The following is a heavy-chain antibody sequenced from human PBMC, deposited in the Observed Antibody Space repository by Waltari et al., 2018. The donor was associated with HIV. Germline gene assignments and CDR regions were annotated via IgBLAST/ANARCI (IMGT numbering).Heavy chain of an antibody. CDR1: GFTFDDYA. Sequence: EVQLVESGGGLVQPGRSLRLSCAASGFTFDDYAMHWVRQAPGKGLEWVSVISWNSGSIGYVDSVKGRFTISRDNTKNSLYLQMNSLRAEDTASYYCAKDMRDGSGSYYKYYGMDVWGQGTTVTVSS. CDR3: AKDMRDGSGSYYKYYGMDV. D-gene: IGHD3-10*01. J-gene: IGHJ6*02. V-gene: IGHV3-9*01. CDR2: ISWNSGSI.